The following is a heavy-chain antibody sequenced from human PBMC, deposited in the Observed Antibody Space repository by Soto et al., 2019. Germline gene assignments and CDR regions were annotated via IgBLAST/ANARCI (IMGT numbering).Heavy chain of an antibody. D-gene: IGHD5-18*01. J-gene: IGHJ6*03. CDR2: IYYSGST. CDR3: ARDSPLGAMVPYYYYYMDV. CDR1: GGSISSGGYY. Sequence: SETLSLTCTVSGGSISSGGYYWSWIRQHPGKGLEWIGYIYYSGSTYYNPSLKSRVTISVDTSKNQFSLKLSSVTAADTAVYYCARDSPLGAMVPYYYYYMDVWGKGTTVTVSS. V-gene: IGHV4-31*03.